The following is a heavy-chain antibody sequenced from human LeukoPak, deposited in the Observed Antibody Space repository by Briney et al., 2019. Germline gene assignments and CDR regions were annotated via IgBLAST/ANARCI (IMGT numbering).Heavy chain of an antibody. D-gene: IGHD3-10*01. J-gene: IGHJ5*02. CDR3: SKDLTSDFGGDLDP. Sequence: GGSLRLSCAASGFSFSSYWMAWVRQAPGKGLEWVTNIKPDGSQKKYADSVKGRFTISRDNSKSTVYLQMNSLRVEDAAVYYCSKDLTSDFGGDLDPWGQGTLVTVSS. V-gene: IGHV3-7*01. CDR1: GFSFSSYW. CDR2: IKPDGSQK.